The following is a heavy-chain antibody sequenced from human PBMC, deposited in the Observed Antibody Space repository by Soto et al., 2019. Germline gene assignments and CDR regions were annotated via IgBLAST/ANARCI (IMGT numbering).Heavy chain of an antibody. CDR1: GYTFTNYA. CDR3: ARVSGYYLPDY. CDR2: INAGNGNT. D-gene: IGHD5-12*01. V-gene: IGHV1-3*05. J-gene: IGHJ4*02. Sequence: QVQLVQSGAEEKKPGASVKVSCKASGYTFTNYAMHWVRQAPGQRLEWMGWINAGNGNTKYSQKFQGRVTITRDTSASIAYMELSSLTSEDTAVYYCARVSGYYLPDYWGQGTLVTVSS.